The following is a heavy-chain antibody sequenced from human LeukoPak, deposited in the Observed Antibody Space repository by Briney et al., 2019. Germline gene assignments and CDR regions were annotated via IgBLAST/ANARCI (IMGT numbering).Heavy chain of an antibody. CDR3: ARRGRYSGSYYSLGY. CDR2: IDPSDSYT. CDR1: GYSFTTYW. Sequence: GESLKISCKGSGYSFTTYWISWLRQMPGKGLEWMGRIDPSDSYTDYSPSFQGHVSISVDKSISTAYLQWSSLKASDTAMYYCARRGRYSGSYYSLGYWGQGTLVTVSS. J-gene: IGHJ4*02. V-gene: IGHV5-10-1*01. D-gene: IGHD1-26*01.